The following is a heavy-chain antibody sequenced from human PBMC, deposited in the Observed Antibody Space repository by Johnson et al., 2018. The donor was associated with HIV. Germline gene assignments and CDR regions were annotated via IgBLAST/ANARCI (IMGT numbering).Heavy chain of an antibody. V-gene: IGHV3-48*03. CDR2: ISGSGYII. J-gene: IGHJ3*02. Sequence: DVQVVESGGGLVKPGGSLRLSCAASGFTFSSYAMHWVRQAPGKGLEWVSYISGSGYIIYSADSVKGRFSISRDNAKNSLYLQVNSLRDEDTAVYYCARDNLSMVAFDIWGQGTMVTVSS. D-gene: IGHD2-8*01. CDR3: ARDNLSMVAFDI. CDR1: GFTFSSYA.